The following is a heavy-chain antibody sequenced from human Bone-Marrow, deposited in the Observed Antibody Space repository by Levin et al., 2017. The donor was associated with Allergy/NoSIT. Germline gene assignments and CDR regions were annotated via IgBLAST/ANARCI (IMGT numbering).Heavy chain of an antibody. CDR2: IYFSGNA. CDR3: ARLTFFDVFAGYYFDY. D-gene: IGHD3-9*01. Sequence: ASETLSLTCNVSGVSIRSGDYYWSWIRQAPGRGLEWIGHIYFSGNAHYSPSLKSRLSISVDTSKNQFALNLSSVTAADTAVYFCARLTFFDVFAGYYFDYWGQGVLLTVSS. CDR1: GVSIRSGDYY. J-gene: IGHJ4*02. V-gene: IGHV4-30-4*01.